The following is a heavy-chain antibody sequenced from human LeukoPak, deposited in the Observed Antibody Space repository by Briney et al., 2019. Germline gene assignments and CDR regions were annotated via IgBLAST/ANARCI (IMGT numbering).Heavy chain of an antibody. CDR1: GFTFSSYA. CDR2: ISYDGSNK. D-gene: IGHD2-2*01. CDR3: AKDRYCSSTSCPIRFDP. J-gene: IGHJ5*02. Sequence: GGSLRLSCAASGFTFSSYAMHWVRQAPGKGLEWVAVISYDGSNKYYADSVKGRFTISRDNSKNTLYLQMNSLRAEDTAVYYCAKDRYCSSTSCPIRFDPWGQGTLVTVSS. V-gene: IGHV3-30-3*01.